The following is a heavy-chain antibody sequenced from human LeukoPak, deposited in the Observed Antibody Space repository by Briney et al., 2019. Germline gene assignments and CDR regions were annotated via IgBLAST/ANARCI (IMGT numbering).Heavy chain of an antibody. V-gene: IGHV1-8*01. CDR3: ATWYNWKDEGIDY. CDR2: MNPNSGNT. CDR1: GYTFTSCD. D-gene: IGHD1-20*01. J-gene: IGHJ4*02. Sequence: ASVKVSCKASGYTFTSCDINWVRQATGQGLEWMGWMNPNSGNTGYAQKFQGRVTMTRNTSISTAYMELSSLRSEDTAVYYCATWYNWKDEGIDYWGQGTLVIVSS.